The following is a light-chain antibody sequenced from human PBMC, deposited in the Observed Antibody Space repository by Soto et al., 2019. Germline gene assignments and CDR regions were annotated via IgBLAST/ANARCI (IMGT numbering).Light chain of an antibody. J-gene: IGLJ1*01. CDR1: SSGIGNNF. V-gene: IGLV1-51*01. CDR3: GTWHNILSAYV. CDR2: END. Sequence: QSALSQPPSVSAAPGQKVTISCSASSSGIGNNFVSWYQHLPGAAPKLLIFENDKRPSGIPDRFSGSRSATSATLDITGLQTGDEADYYCGTWHNILSAYVIGTGTKVTVL.